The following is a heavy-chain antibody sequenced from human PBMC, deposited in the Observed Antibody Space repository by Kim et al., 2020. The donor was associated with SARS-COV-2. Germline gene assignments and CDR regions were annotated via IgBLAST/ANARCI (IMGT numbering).Heavy chain of an antibody. CDR3: TVTNEPNYYYYGMDV. CDR2: ISAYNGNT. V-gene: IGHV1-18*01. J-gene: IGHJ6*02. Sequence: ASVKVSCKASGYTFTSYGISWVRQAPGQGLEWMGWISAYNGNTNYAQKLQGRVTMTTDTSTSTAYMELRSLRSDDTAVYYCTVTNEPNYYYYGMDVWGQGTTVTVSS. D-gene: IGHD4-4*01. CDR1: GYTFTSYG.